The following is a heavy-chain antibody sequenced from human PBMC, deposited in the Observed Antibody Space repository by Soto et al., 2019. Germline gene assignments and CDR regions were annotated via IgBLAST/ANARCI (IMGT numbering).Heavy chain of an antibody. CDR1: GYTFTGYY. J-gene: IGHJ6*02. CDR2: INPNSGGT. V-gene: IGHV1-2*04. CDR3: ARGSPLGRGYSYYYYGMDV. D-gene: IGHD1-26*01. Sequence: ASVKVSCKXSGYTFTGYYMHWVRQAPGQGLEWMGWINPNSGGTNYAQKFQGWVTMTRDTSISTAYMELSRLRSDDTAVYYCARGSPLGRGYSYYYYGMDVWGQGTTVTVSS.